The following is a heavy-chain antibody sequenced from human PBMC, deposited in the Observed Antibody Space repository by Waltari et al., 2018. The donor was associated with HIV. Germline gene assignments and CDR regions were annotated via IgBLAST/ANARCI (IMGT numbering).Heavy chain of an antibody. D-gene: IGHD3-9*01. CDR1: GYTFTRYG. CDR3: ARYPEAFDWLLGPYYFDS. V-gene: IGHV1-18*01. J-gene: IGHJ4*02. CDR2: ISAYNGNR. Sequence: QVQLVQSGAEVKKPGASVKVSRKASGYTFTRYGIIWVRQAPGQGLEWMGGISAYNGNRNYAQKFQGRVTMTTDTSTITAYMELRSLRSDDTAVYYCARYPEAFDWLLGPYYFDSWGQGTLVTVSS.